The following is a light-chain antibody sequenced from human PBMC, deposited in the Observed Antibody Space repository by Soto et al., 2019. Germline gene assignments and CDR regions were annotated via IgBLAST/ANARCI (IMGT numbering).Light chain of an antibody. Sequence: DIVMTQSPDSLAVSLGERATINCKSSQSVLYNSNSKNYSAWYQQKPGQPPKLLIYWASTRESGVPDRFSGSGSGTDFTLSISSLQAEDVAVYYCQQYYSSPPTFGGGTKVEIK. V-gene: IGKV4-1*01. CDR3: QQYYSSPPT. CDR1: QSVLYNSNSKNY. J-gene: IGKJ4*01. CDR2: WAS.